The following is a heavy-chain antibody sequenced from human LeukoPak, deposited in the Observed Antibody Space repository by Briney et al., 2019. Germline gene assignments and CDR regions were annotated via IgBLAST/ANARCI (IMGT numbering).Heavy chain of an antibody. CDR2: IYTDGKT. J-gene: IGHJ4*02. D-gene: IGHD1-1*01. Sequence: GGSLRLSCAASGFSVSNDYMTWVRQAPGKGLEWVSVIYTDGKTKCADSVKGRFTISRDNAKNTLSLQMNSLRADDTAVYYCISDHTGHDDYWGQGTLVTVSS. CDR1: GFSVSNDY. CDR3: ISDHTGHDDY. V-gene: IGHV3-66*01.